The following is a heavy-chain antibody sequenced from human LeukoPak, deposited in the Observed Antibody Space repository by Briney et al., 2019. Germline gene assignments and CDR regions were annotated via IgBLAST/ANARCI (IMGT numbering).Heavy chain of an antibody. Sequence: ASVKVSCKASGYTFTCYYMHWVRQAPGQGLEWMGWINPNSGGTNYAQKFQGRVTMTRDTSISTAYMELSRLRSDDTAVYYCARGKVGATEFDYWGQGTLVTVSS. CDR1: GYTFTCYY. V-gene: IGHV1-2*02. J-gene: IGHJ4*02. CDR2: INPNSGGT. D-gene: IGHD1-26*01. CDR3: ARGKVGATEFDY.